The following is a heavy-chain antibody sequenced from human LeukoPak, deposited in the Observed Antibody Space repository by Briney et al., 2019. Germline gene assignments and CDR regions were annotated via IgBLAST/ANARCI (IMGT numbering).Heavy chain of an antibody. D-gene: IGHD2-2*01. CDR3: AKLGGYCSSTSCFDFDY. J-gene: IGHJ4*02. V-gene: IGHV3-30*18. CDR2: ISYDGSNK. Sequence: GGSLRLSCAASGFTFSSCGMHWVRQAPGKGLEWVAVISYDGSNKYYADSVKGRFTISRDNSKNTLYLQMNSLRAEDTAVYYCAKLGGYCSSTSCFDFDYWGQGTLVTVSS. CDR1: GFTFSSCG.